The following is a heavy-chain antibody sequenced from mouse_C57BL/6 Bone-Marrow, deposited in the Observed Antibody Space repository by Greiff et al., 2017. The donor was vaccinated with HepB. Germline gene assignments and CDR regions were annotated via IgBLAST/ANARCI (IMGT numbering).Heavy chain of an antibody. J-gene: IGHJ3*01. CDR1: GFSLTSYG. V-gene: IGHV2-5*01. CDR3: AKRDYGSRGFAY. CDR2: IWRGGST. Sequence: VKLMESGPGLVQPSQSLSITCTVSGFSLTSYGVHWVRQSPGKGLEWLGVIWRGGSTDYNAAFMSRLSITKDNSKSQVFFKMNSLQADDTAIYYCAKRDYGSRGFAYWGQGTLVTVSA. D-gene: IGHD1-1*01.